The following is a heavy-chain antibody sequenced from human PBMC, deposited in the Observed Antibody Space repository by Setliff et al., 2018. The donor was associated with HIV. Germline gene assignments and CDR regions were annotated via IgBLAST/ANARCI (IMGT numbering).Heavy chain of an antibody. Sequence: SETLSLTCTVSGASINSGTYYWSWIRQPAGKGLQWIGRIYTSGSTYYSPSLNSRVTISLDTSKNQFSLRLSSVTAADTAVFYCAREIRGTWGGPPYYFDYWGQGMLVTVS. D-gene: IGHD7-27*01. CDR1: GASINSGTYY. CDR2: IYTSGST. CDR3: AREIRGTWGGPPYYFDY. V-gene: IGHV4-61*02. J-gene: IGHJ4*02.